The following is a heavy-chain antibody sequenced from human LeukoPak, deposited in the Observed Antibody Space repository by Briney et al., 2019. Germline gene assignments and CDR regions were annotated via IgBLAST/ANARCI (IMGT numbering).Heavy chain of an antibody. CDR3: ARVGSGWYGNDAFDI. D-gene: IGHD6-19*01. CDR2: IYHSGST. CDR1: GGSISSGGYS. Sequence: SETLSLTCAVSGGSISSGGYSWSWIRQPPGKGLEWIGYIYHSGSTYYNPSLKSRVTISVDRSKNQFSLKLSSVTAADTAVYYCARVGSGWYGNDAFDIWGQGTMVTVSS. J-gene: IGHJ3*02. V-gene: IGHV4-30-2*01.